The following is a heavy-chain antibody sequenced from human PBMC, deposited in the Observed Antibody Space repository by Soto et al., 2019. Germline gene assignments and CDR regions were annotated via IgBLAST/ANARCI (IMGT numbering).Heavy chain of an antibody. CDR3: ARPQPDRFHYYYGMDV. CDR1: GGSISSSSYY. V-gene: IGHV4-39*01. CDR2: IYYSGST. Sequence: SETLSLTCTVSGGSISSSSYYWGWIRQPPGKGLEWIGSIYYSGSTYYNPSLKSRVTISVDTSKNQFSLKLSSVTAADTAVYYCARPQPDRFHYYYGMDVWGQGTTVTVSS. J-gene: IGHJ6*02. D-gene: IGHD3-10*01.